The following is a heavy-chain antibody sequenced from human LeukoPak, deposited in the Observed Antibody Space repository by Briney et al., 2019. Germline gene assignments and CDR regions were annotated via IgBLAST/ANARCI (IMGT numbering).Heavy chain of an antibody. V-gene: IGHV1-69*04. CDR1: GGTFSSYA. CDR3: ARSRDGYNPDY. Sequence: ASVKVSCKASGGTFSSYAISWVRQAPGQGLEWMGRIIPIFGIANYAQKFQGRVTITADKSTSTAYMELSSLRSEDTAVYCCARSRDGYNPDYWGQGTLVTVSS. D-gene: IGHD5-24*01. CDR2: IIPIFGIA. J-gene: IGHJ4*02.